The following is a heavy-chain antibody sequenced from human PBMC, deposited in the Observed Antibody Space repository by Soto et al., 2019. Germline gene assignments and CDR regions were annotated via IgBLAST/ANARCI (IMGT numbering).Heavy chain of an antibody. V-gene: IGHV1-3*01. CDR1: GFTFSDNL. D-gene: IGHD5-18*01. Sequence: QVQLVQSGAELKKPGASVTISCTASGFTFSDNLLNWVRQVPGQGLEWMGWLNHDTGNTRYSETFQGRVTLSRHPSASIAYLERSGLENEDTALYFCARDIQSVCPRANDAVDGWGPGPMMTVSS. CDR3: ARDIQSVCPRANDAVDG. J-gene: IGHJ3*01. CDR2: LNHDTGNT.